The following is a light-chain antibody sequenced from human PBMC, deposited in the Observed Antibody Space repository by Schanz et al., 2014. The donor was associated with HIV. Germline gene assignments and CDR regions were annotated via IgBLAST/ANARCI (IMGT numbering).Light chain of an antibody. CDR3: QQLNSFPFT. CDR2: AAS. Sequence: DIQMTQSPSSQSASVGDRVTITCRASQDIGNDLGWYQQKPGQAPKRLIYAASKLQSGVPSRFIGSGSGTEFTLTISSLQPEDFASYYCQQLNSFPFTFGPGTKVDLK. J-gene: IGKJ3*01. CDR1: QDIGND. V-gene: IGKV1-17*01.